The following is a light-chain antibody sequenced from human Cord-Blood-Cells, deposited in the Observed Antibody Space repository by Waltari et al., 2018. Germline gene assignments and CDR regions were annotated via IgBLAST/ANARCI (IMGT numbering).Light chain of an antibody. Sequence: QPAPTQPASVSGSPGQSHPIPCNRTSSYVVGHNYLFWYQPHPGKAPKLMIYDVSKRPSGVSNRFSGSKSGNTASLTISGLQAEDEADYYCSSYTSSSTYVFGAGTKVTVL. V-gene: IGLV2-14*01. CDR1: SSYVVGHNY. CDR3: SSYTSSSTYV. CDR2: DVS. J-gene: IGLJ1*01.